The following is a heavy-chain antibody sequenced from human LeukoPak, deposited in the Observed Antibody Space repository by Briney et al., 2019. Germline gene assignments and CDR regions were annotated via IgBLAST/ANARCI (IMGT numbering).Heavy chain of an antibody. J-gene: IGHJ4*02. V-gene: IGHV3-23*01. D-gene: IGHD6-6*01. CDR3: AREEEYSSSPGRLFDY. CDR1: GFTFSILD. Sequence: GGSLRLSCAASGFTFSILDMSWVRQAPGKGLEWVSAISGNGGRTYYADSVKGRFTIPRDNAKNSLYLQMNSLRAEDTAVYYCAREEEYSSSPGRLFDYWGQGTLVTVSS. CDR2: ISGNGGRT.